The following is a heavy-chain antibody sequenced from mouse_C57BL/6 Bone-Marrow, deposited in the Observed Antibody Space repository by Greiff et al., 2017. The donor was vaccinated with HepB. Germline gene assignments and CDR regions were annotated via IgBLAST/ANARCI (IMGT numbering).Heavy chain of an antibody. V-gene: IGHV1-4*01. CDR1: GYTFTSYT. Sequence: VQLQQSGAELARPGASVKMSCKASGYTFTSYTMHWVKQRPGQGLEWIGYINPSSGYTKYNQKFKDKATLTADKSSSTAYMQLSSLTSEDSAVYYCASGYYGSSYWFAYWCQGTLVTVSA. CDR2: INPSSGYT. D-gene: IGHD1-1*01. CDR3: ASGYYGSSYWFAY. J-gene: IGHJ3*01.